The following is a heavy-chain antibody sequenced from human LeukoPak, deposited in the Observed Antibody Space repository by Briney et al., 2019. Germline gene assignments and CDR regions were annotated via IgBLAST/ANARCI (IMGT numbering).Heavy chain of an antibody. V-gene: IGHV3-13*05. D-gene: IGHD6-25*01. CDR3: ARSPATGRYFDL. CDR2: IGTAGDP. J-gene: IGHJ2*01. CDR1: GFTFSSYD. Sequence: GGSLRLSCAASGFTFSSYDMHWVRQATGKGLEWVSAIGTAGDPYCPGSVKGRFTISRENAKNSLYLQMNSLRAGDTAVYYCARSPATGRYFDLWGRGTLVTVPS.